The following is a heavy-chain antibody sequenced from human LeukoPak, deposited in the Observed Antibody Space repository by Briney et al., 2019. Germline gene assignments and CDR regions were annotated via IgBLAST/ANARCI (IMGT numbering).Heavy chain of an antibody. V-gene: IGHV3-23*01. CDR2: ISGSVGST. D-gene: IGHD3-3*01. J-gene: IGHJ3*02. CDR3: AKDLARDYDFWSGYLRGANFDAFDI. Sequence: PGGSLRLSCAASGSTFSSYAMSWVRQAPGKGLEWDSAISGSVGSTYYADSVKGRFTISRDNSKNTLYLQMNSLRAEDTAVYYCAKDLARDYDFWSGYLRGANFDAFDIWGQGTMVTVSS. CDR1: GSTFSSYA.